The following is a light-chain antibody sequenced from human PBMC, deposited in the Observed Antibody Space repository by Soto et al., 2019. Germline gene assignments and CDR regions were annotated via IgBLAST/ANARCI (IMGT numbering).Light chain of an antibody. V-gene: IGLV2-23*03. CDR3: CSYAGNRTFV. Sequence: QSALTKPASVSGSPGQSITISCTATSSDFEIYDLVSWYQQYPGKAPKVIIFEGSKRPSGVSDRFSGSTSGNTASLTISGLQAEDEADYHCCSYAGNRTFVFGGGTKLTVL. CDR2: EGS. J-gene: IGLJ2*01. CDR1: SSDFEIYDL.